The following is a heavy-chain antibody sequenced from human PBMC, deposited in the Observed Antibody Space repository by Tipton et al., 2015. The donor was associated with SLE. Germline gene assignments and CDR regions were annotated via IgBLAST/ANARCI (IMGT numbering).Heavy chain of an antibody. CDR1: GGSITNHY. D-gene: IGHD6-6*01. V-gene: IGHV4-59*11. CDR2: IHYSETT. CDR3: ARDPVAARDAVDI. J-gene: IGHJ3*02. Sequence: TLSLTCTVSGGSITNHYWNWIRQPPGKGLEWIGYIHYSETTHDNPPLKSRVTMSVDMSKNQFSLRLTSVTAADTAVYYCARDPVAARDAVDIRGQGTMVTVSS.